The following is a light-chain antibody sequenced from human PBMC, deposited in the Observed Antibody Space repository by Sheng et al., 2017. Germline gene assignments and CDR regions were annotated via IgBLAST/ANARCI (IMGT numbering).Light chain of an antibody. V-gene: IGLV2-14*03. CDR1: NSDVGGYNY. CDR3: SSFTIHTTPAV. J-gene: IGLJ2*01. CDR2: DVS. Sequence: QPASVSGSPGQSVTISCTGTNSDVGGYNYVSWYQQHPGKVPKLMIYDVSKRPSGVSNRFSGSKSGNTASLTISGLQAEDEADYYCSSFTIHTTPAVFGGGTKLTVL.